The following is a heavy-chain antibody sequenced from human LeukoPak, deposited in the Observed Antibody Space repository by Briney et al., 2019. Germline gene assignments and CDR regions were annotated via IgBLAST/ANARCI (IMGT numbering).Heavy chain of an antibody. CDR3: ASHYGSGSYSLPLDY. D-gene: IGHD3-10*01. CDR1: GGSIRNYY. V-gene: IGHV4-59*01. J-gene: IGHJ4*02. Sequence: PSETLSLTCTVSGGSIRNYYWSWIRQPPGKGLEWIGYIYYSGSTNYNPSLKSRVTISVDTSKNQFSLKLSSVTAADTAVYYCASHYGSGSYSLPLDYWGQGTLVTVSS. CDR2: IYYSGST.